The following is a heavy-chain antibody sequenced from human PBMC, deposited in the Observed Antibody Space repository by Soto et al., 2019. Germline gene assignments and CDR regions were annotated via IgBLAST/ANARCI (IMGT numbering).Heavy chain of an antibody. V-gene: IGHV4-39*06. CDR3: ARGMTTVTTLDY. J-gene: IGHJ4*02. Sequence: SETLSLTCTVSGGSINSNYFWGWIRQPPGRGLEWIGYIYYGGSTYYNPSLKSRITISRDRSKNQLPLKLNSVTAADTAVYYCARGMTTVTTLDYWGQGTLVTVSS. CDR1: GGSINSNYF. CDR2: IYYGGST. D-gene: IGHD4-4*01.